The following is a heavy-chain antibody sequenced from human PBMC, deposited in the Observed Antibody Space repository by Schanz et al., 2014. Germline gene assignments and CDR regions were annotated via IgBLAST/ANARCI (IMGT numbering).Heavy chain of an antibody. V-gene: IGHV1-46*01. D-gene: IGHD1-26*01. J-gene: IGHJ6*02. CDR1: GYSFTSYY. CDR2: INPSGGST. Sequence: QVQLVQSGAEVKKPGASVKVSCKAFGYSFTSYYIHWVRQAPGQGLEWMATINPSGGSTSFAQKFQGRGTMTRATSTSTVNMELTRLRSEDTAVYYCARDPYSASYFPSPPLYGLDVWGQGTTVTVSS. CDR3: ARDPYSASYFPSPPLYGLDV.